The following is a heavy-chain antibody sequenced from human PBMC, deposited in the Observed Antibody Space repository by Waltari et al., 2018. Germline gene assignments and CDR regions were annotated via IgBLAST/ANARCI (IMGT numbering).Heavy chain of an antibody. CDR3: ARSHSTGGKCHNAGHDS. D-gene: IGHD2-8*02. J-gene: IGHJ4*02. V-gene: IGHV1-18*01. CDR2: TNIYNGVT. CDR1: GYSFANYG. Sequence: QVHLVQSGAEVKEPGASVKVSCEASGYSFANYGITWVRQAPGQGLEWMGWTNIYNGVTKNAQSIKGKNTITEDASTSTTCMQLRSLRLGGTAVYYCARSHSTGGKCHNAGHDSWGQGTLVTVSA.